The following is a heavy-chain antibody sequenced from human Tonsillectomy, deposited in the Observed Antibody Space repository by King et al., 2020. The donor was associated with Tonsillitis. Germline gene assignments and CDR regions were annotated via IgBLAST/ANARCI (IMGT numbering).Heavy chain of an antibody. Sequence: VQLQQWGAGLLKPSETLSLTCTVYGGSFSGYYWSWIRQSPGKGLEWIGEINHSGSANYNPLLTSRVALSVDTSKNQFSLKLSSVTAAATAVYYCARGSRYCSGGRCYHNPDYWGQGSLVTVPP. V-gene: IGHV4-34*01. D-gene: IGHD2-15*01. CDR1: GGSFSGYY. CDR2: INHSGSA. J-gene: IGHJ4*02. CDR3: ARGSRYCSGGRCYHNPDY.